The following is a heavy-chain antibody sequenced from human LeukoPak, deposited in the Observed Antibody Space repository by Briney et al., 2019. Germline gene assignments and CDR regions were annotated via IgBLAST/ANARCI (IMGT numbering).Heavy chain of an antibody. Sequence: ASVKVSCKASGYTFTSYGISWVRQAPGQGLEWMGWISAYNGNTNYAQKLQGRVTMTTDTSTSTAHMELRSLRSDDTAVYYCARDRSGMITFGGVIVTFDYWGQGTLVTVSS. D-gene: IGHD3-16*02. CDR1: GYTFTSYG. J-gene: IGHJ4*02. V-gene: IGHV1-18*01. CDR3: ARDRSGMITFGGVIVTFDY. CDR2: ISAYNGNT.